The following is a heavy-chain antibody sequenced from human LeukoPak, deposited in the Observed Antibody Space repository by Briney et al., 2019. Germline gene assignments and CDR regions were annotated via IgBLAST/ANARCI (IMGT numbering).Heavy chain of an antibody. CDR3: ARLPDYGDPNPGFFDY. J-gene: IGHJ4*02. Sequence: PSETLSLTCTVSGGSISTYYWSWIRQPPGKGLEWIGYIYYSGSTNYNPSLKSRVTISVDTSKNQFSLKLSSVTAADTAVYYCARLPDYGDPNPGFFDYWGQGTLVTVSS. CDR2: IYYSGST. V-gene: IGHV4-59*01. D-gene: IGHD4-17*01. CDR1: GGSISTYY.